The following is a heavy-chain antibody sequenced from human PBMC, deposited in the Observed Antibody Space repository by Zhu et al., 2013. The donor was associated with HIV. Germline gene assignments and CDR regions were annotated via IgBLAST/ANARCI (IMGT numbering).Heavy chain of an antibody. D-gene: IGHD3-22*01. Sequence: VEFLQSGAEVKKPGASVKVSCRASGYTFASYYLHWVRQAPGQGLEWMGWINPNSGGVNYAQKLQGRVTITADESTSTAYMELSSLRFEDTAVYYCATGRMHYSDSSPWGVYYYYGMDVWGQGTTVTVSS. CDR2: INPNSGGV. V-gene: IGHV1-2*02. CDR3: ATGRMHYSDSSPWGVYYYYGMDV. CDR1: GYTFASYY. J-gene: IGHJ6*02.